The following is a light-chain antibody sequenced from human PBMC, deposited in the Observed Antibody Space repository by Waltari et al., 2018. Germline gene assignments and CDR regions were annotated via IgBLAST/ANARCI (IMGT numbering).Light chain of an antibody. J-gene: IGLJ3*02. Sequence: SYELTQPPSLSVSPGQTVSITCPGDKLGDKYVCWYQQKPGQSPVLVIYQDDKRPSGIPERFSGSNSGNTATLTISGTQTMDEGDYYCQAWGSSTHIVFGGGTKLTVL. CDR3: QAWGSSTHIV. CDR1: KLGDKY. V-gene: IGLV3-1*01. CDR2: QDD.